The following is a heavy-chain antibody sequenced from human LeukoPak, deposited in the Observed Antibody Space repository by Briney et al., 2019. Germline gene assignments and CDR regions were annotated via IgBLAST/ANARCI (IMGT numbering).Heavy chain of an antibody. CDR3: ARGRKVGRYYDSSGYYSPGDY. CDR2: INPSGGST. J-gene: IGHJ4*02. V-gene: IGHV1-46*01. CDR1: GYTFTSYY. D-gene: IGHD3-22*01. Sequence: ASVKVSCKASGYTFTSYYMHWVRQAPGQGLEWMGIINPSGGSTSYAQKFQGRVTMTRDTSTSTVYMELSSLRSEDTAVYYCARGRKVGRYYDSSGYYSPGDYWGQGTLVTVSS.